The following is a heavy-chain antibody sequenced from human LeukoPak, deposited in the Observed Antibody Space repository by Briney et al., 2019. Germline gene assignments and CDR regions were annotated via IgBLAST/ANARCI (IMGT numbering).Heavy chain of an antibody. V-gene: IGHV3-21*01. J-gene: IGHJ6*03. CDR2: ISSSSSYI. Sequence: PGRSLRLSCAASGFTFSSYSMNWVRQAPGKGLEWVSSISSSSSYIYYADSVKGRFTISRDNAKNSLYLQMNSLRAEDTAVYYCARWLQFGDMDVWGKGTTVTVSS. CDR3: ARWLQFGDMDV. D-gene: IGHD5-24*01. CDR1: GFTFSSYS.